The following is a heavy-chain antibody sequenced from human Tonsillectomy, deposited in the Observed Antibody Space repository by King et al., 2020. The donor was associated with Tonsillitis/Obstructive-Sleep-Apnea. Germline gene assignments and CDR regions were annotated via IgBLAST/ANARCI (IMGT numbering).Heavy chain of an antibody. CDR1: GYSFSNYW. CDR3: ASLVGYCSGGRCPYYFDH. J-gene: IGHJ4*02. V-gene: IGHV5-51*01. D-gene: IGHD2-15*01. Sequence: VQLVESGAEVKKPGESLTISCKGSGYSFSNYWIGWVRQMPGRGLEWMGIIYPANSDTRYSPSFQGQVTISADKSISTAYLQWSSLKASDTAMYYCASLVGYCSGGRCPYYFDHWGQGTLVTVSS. CDR2: IYPANSDT.